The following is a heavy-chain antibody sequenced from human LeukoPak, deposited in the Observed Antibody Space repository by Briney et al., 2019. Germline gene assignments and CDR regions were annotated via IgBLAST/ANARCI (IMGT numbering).Heavy chain of an antibody. J-gene: IGHJ6*03. V-gene: IGHV1-69*13. CDR1: ARTFRSHS. CDR2: TLPIFGPA. Sequence: SVKVLCSASARTFRSHSTRWVRQARGQGREWMGGTLPIFGPALYAHNFQGRVTITADESTRTAYMELINLRSEDTAVYYCARDLAPITIFGMEPYYYYMDVWGKGTTVTVSS. CDR3: ARDLAPITIFGMEPYYYYMDV. D-gene: IGHD3-3*01.